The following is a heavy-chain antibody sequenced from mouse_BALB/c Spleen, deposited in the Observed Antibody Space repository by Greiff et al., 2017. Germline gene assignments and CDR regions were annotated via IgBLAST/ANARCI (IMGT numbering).Heavy chain of an antibody. D-gene: IGHD2-1*01. CDR2: INPYNGDT. V-gene: IGHV1-20*02. CDR3: ARAGGNYDFGFDY. CDR1: GYSFTGYF. Sequence: VQLQQSGPELVKPGASVKISCKASGYSFTGYFMNWVMQSHGKSLEWIGRINPYNGDTFYNQKFTGKATLTVDKSSSTAHMELRSLASEDSAVYYCARAGGNYDFGFDYWGQGTTLTVSS. J-gene: IGHJ2*01.